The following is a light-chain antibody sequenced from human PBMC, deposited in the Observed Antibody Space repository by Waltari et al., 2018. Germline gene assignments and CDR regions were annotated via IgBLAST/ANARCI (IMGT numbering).Light chain of an antibody. CDR2: GAS. Sequence: EIVLTQSPGTLSLSPGERVTLSCRASQSIGTFLAWYQQKPGQPPRLLIYGASIRAAGIPDRVSGSGSGTDFSLTISRLEPEDFAVYYCQHYVRLPVTFGQGTNVQIK. CDR1: QSIGTF. V-gene: IGKV3-20*01. CDR3: QHYVRLPVT. J-gene: IGKJ1*01.